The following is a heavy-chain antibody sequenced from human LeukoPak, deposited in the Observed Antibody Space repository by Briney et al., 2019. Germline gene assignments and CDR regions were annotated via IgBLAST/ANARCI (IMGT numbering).Heavy chain of an antibody. CDR3: ARRAVGNSYYHSMDV. D-gene: IGHD6-19*01. J-gene: IGHJ6*03. CDR2: MNPNSGNT. Sequence: ASVKVSCKASGYTLISYDINWVRQVTGQGLEWMGWMNPNSGNTGYAQKFQGRVTITRNTSISTAFMELSSLRSEDTAVYYCARRAVGNSYYHSMDVWGKGTTVTVSS. V-gene: IGHV1-8*03. CDR1: GYTLISYD.